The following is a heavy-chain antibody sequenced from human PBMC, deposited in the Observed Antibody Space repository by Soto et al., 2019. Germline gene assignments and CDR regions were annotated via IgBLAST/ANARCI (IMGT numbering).Heavy chain of an antibody. V-gene: IGHV3-74*01. CDR1: GFAFSSEW. J-gene: IGHJ4*02. CDR2: IDPYDTGI. D-gene: IGHD2-15*01. CDR3: TSDTFGARDS. Sequence: GGSLRLSCAASGFAFSSEWMHWVRQAPGKGLVWVSRIDPYDTGITYADSVKGRFTISRDNAKNTLYLQMNSLRAEDTAVYYCTSDTFGARDSWGQGTLVTVSS.